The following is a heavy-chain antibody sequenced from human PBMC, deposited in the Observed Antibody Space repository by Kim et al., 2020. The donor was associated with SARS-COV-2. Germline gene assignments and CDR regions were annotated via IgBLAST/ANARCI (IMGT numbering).Heavy chain of an antibody. J-gene: IGHJ5*02. V-gene: IGHV4-34*01. CDR2: INHSGST. Sequence: SETLSLTCAVYGGSFSGYYWSWIRQPPGKGLEWIGEINHSGSTNYNPSLKSRVTISVDTSKNQFSLKLSSVTAADTAVYYCARAPAGGDSSSRNWVDPWG. CDR3: ARAPAGGDSSSRNWVDP. D-gene: IGHD6-13*01. CDR1: GGSFSGYY.